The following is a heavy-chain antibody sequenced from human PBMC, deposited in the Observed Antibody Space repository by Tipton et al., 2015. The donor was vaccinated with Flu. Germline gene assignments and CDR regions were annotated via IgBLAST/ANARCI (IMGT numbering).Heavy chain of an antibody. D-gene: IGHD3-22*01. V-gene: IGHV3-21*01. CDR1: GYTFSRHA. CDR2: ISGSGDYS. CDR3: ATHRNYYDSSGQFDY. J-gene: IGHJ4*02. Sequence: SGAEVKKPGASVKVSCKASGYTFSRHAMSWVRQAPGKGLEWVASISGSGDYSHYADSVQGRFTISRDNAKNSLFLQMNSPRAEDTAFYYCATHRNYYDSSGQFDYWGQGTLVTVSS.